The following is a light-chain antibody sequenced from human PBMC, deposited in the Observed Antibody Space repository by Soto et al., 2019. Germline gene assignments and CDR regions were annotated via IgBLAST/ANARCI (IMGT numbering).Light chain of an antibody. CDR2: EVN. J-gene: IGLJ1*01. Sequence: ALTQPPSASGSPRQSVAISCTGTSSDVGGYNYVSCYQQHPGKAPKLMIYEVNKRPSGVPDRFSGSKSGNTASLTVSGLQAEDEADYYCSSYAGSSNVFGTGTKVTVL. CDR3: SSYAGSSNV. CDR1: SSDVGGYNY. V-gene: IGLV2-8*01.